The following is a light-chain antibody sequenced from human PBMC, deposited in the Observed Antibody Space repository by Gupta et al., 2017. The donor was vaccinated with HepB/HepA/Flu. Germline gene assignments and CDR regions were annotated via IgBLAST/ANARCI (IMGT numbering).Light chain of an antibody. J-gene: IGKJ2*01. V-gene: IGKV3-11*01. CDR3: QQRSNWPPGYT. CDR2: DAS. CDR1: QSVSSY. Sequence: EIVLTQSPATLSLSPGERATLSCRASQSVSSYLAWYQQKPGQAPRLLIYDASNRATGIPARFSGSGYGTDFTLTISSRDPEDFAVYYCQQRSNWPPGYTFGQGTKMEIK.